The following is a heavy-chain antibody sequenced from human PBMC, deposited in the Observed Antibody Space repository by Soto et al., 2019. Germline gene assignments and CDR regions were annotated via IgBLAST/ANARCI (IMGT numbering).Heavy chain of an antibody. CDR2: ISGDNVNR. J-gene: IGHJ6*02. V-gene: IGHV1-18*01. D-gene: IGHD6-13*01. CDR3: GREGQQLAQEQFFQFNGVDV. Sequence: QVQLVQSGVEVKKPGASVKVACTAYGYNLREYGVSWLRQAPGLGVEWMGWISGDNVNRRASQKFQDRLTMTTDTATNTASLELRSLRSDDTALYYCGREGQQLAQEQFFQFNGVDVWGQGTSVTVSS. CDR1: GYNLREYG.